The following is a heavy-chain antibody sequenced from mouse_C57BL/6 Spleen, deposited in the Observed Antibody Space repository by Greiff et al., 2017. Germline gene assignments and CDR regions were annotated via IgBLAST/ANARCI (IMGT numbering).Heavy chain of an antibody. CDR1: GFTFSSYT. CDR3: ARSYYYGSSYDYAMDY. J-gene: IGHJ4*01. Sequence: EVMLVESGGGLVKPGGSLKLSCAASGFTFSSYTMSWVRQTPEKRLEWVATISGGGGKTSYPDSVKGRVTIARDNAKNTLYLQMRSLRSEDTALYYCARSYYYGSSYDYAMDYWGQGTSVTVSS. D-gene: IGHD1-1*01. V-gene: IGHV5-9*01. CDR2: ISGGGGKT.